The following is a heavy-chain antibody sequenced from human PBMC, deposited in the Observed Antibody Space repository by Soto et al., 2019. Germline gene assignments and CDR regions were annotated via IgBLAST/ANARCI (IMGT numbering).Heavy chain of an antibody. V-gene: IGHV4-39*01. D-gene: IGHD2-2*01. J-gene: IGHJ5*02. CDR1: GGSISSSSYY. CDR2: IYYSGIT. Sequence: ASETLSLTCTVSGGSISSSSYYWGWIRQPPGKGLEWIGSIYYSGITYYNPSLKSRVTISVDTSKNQFSVKLSSVTAADTAVYYCARQYRLFDPWGQGTLVSVSS. CDR3: ARQYRLFDP.